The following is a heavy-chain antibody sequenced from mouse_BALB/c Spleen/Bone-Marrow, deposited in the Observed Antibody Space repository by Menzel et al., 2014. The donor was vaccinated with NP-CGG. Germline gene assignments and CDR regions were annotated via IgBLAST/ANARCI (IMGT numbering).Heavy chain of an antibody. V-gene: IGHV1S16*01. J-gene: IGHJ2*01. CDR1: GYTFTGCW. CDR3: TIGGFDY. Sequence: VKLQESGAELVKPGASVKLSCKASGYTFTGCWMHWVKLRPGQGFEWIGEINPSNGGTNYNEKFKRKATLTVDKSSSTAYMQLSSLTSEDSAVYYCTIGGFDYWGQGTTLTVSS. CDR2: INPSNGGT.